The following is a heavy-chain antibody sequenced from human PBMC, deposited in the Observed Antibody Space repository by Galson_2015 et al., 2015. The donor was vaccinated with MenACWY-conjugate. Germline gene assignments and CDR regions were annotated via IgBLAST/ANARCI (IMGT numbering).Heavy chain of an antibody. CDR3: ARGGLGTTFDY. V-gene: IGHV4-4*02. D-gene: IGHD1-7*01. Sequence: ETLSLTCAVSGASISSTKWWSWVRQPPGKGLEWIGEIYHSGTTNYNPSFKSRVTISVDTSKNQFSLKVIYLSAADTAVYYCARGGLGTTFDYWGQGTRVTVSS. J-gene: IGHJ4*02. CDR2: IYHSGTT. CDR1: GASISSTKW.